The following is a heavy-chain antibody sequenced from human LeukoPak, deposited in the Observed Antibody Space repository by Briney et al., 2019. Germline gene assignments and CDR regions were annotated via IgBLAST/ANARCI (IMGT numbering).Heavy chain of an antibody. D-gene: IGHD3-22*01. CDR2: ISGSGGST. V-gene: IGHV3-23*01. CDR1: GFTFSSYA. Sequence: GGSLRLSCAASGFTFSSYAMSWVRQAPGKGLEWVSAISGSGGSTYYADSVKGRFTISRDNSKNTLYLQMNSLRAEDTAVYYCAKGALDYYDSSGYYPPHFDYWGQGTLVTVSS. CDR3: AKGALDYYDSSGYYPPHFDY. J-gene: IGHJ4*02.